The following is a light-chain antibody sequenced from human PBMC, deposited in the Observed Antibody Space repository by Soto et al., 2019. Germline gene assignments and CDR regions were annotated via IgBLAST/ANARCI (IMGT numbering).Light chain of an antibody. Sequence: QSALTQPRSVSGSPGQSVTISCTGTSSDVGGYNYVSWYQQHPGKAPKLMIYDVSKRPSGVPDRFSGSKSGNTASLTISGLQAEDEADYYCCSYAGSYGVFGGGTKLTVI. V-gene: IGLV2-11*01. CDR2: DVS. J-gene: IGLJ2*01. CDR1: SSDVGGYNY. CDR3: CSYAGSYGV.